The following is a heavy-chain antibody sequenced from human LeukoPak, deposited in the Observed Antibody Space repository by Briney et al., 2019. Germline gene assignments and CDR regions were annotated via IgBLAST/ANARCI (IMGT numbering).Heavy chain of an antibody. CDR2: ISGGGRSI. CDR1: RFTLGDYG. D-gene: IGHD2-21*02. Sequence: PGGSLRLSCVASRFTLGDYGMNWVRQAPGKGLQWVSSISGGGRSIFYADSVRGRFTISRDNAKKSLYLQMDSLRAEDTAVYYCARDYFYCGGDCFVDYWGQGTLVTVSS. CDR3: ARDYFYCGGDCFVDY. J-gene: IGHJ4*02. V-gene: IGHV3-21*01.